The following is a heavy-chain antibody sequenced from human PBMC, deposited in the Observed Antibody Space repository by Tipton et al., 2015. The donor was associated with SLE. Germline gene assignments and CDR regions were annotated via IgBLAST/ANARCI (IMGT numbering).Heavy chain of an antibody. V-gene: IGHV3-21*01. CDR2: ISSSSSYI. D-gene: IGHD4-17*01. J-gene: IGHJ3*02. Sequence: SLRLSCAASGFTFSSYSMNWVRQAPGKGLEWVSSISSSSSYIYYADSVKGRFTISRDNAKNSLYLQMNSLRAEDTAVYYCARTEDYDDAFDIWGQGTMVTVSS. CDR1: GFTFSSYS. CDR3: ARTEDYDDAFDI.